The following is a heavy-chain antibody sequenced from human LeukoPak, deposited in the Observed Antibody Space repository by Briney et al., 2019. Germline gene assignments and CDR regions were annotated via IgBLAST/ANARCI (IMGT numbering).Heavy chain of an antibody. CDR3: ATGCSSTSCYTPRH. V-gene: IGHV3-23*01. CDR1: GFTFSSYA. Sequence: GGSLRLSCAASGFTFSSYAMSWVRQAPGKGLEWVSAISGSGGSTYYADSVKGRFTISRDNSKNTLYLQMNSLRAEDTAVYYCATGCSSTSCYTPRHWGQGTLVTVSS. D-gene: IGHD2-2*02. J-gene: IGHJ4*02. CDR2: ISGSGGST.